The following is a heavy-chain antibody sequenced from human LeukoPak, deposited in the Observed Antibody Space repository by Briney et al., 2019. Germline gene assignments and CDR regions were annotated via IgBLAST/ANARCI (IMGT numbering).Heavy chain of an antibody. CDR1: EFTFSSYG. Sequence: GGTLRLSCAASEFTFSSYGMSWVRQAPGKGLEWVSAISGSGGSTYYADSVKGRFTISRDNSKNTLYLQMNSLRAEDTAVYYCAKDHGRDYYGSGRYDYWGQGTLVTVSS. CDR2: ISGSGGST. CDR3: AKDHGRDYYGSGRYDY. D-gene: IGHD3-10*01. J-gene: IGHJ4*02. V-gene: IGHV3-23*01.